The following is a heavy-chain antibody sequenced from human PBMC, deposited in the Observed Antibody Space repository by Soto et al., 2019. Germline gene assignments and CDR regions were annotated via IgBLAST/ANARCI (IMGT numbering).Heavy chain of an antibody. J-gene: IGHJ4*02. CDR1: GYNFANYW. CDR3: VRPRDKWNPFDY. D-gene: IGHD1-20*01. V-gene: IGHV5-51*01. Sequence: PGESLKISCKGSGYNFANYWIAWVRQMPGEGLEWMWIIHPGDSDTRYSPPFQGQVTISADKSISTAYLQWTSLKASDTAMYYCVRPRDKWNPFDYWGQGTLVTVSS. CDR2: IHPGDSDT.